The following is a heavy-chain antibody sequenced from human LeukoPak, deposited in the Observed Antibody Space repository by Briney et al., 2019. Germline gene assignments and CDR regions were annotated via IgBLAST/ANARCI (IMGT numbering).Heavy chain of an antibody. CDR1: GFTFSSYE. D-gene: IGHD5-18*01. J-gene: IGHJ6*03. Sequence: GGSLRLSCAASGFTFSSYEMNWVRQAPGKGVEGGSYISSSGSTIYYADSVKGRFTISRDNAKNSLYLQMNRLRAEDTAVYYFARVGCGYDFYYYYYMDVWGKGTPVTISS. CDR3: ARVGCGYDFYYYYYMDV. V-gene: IGHV3-48*03. CDR2: ISSSGSTI.